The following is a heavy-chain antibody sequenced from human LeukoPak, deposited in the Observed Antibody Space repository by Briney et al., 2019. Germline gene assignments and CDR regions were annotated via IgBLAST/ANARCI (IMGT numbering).Heavy chain of an antibody. CDR3: ARARPGGSICDY. V-gene: IGHV3-64*01. Sequence: GGSLRLSCAASGFTFSSYAMHWVRLAPGKGLEYVSAISSNGGSTYYANSVKGRFTISRDNSKNTLYLQMGSLRAEDMAVYYCARARPGGSICDYWGQGTLVTVSS. D-gene: IGHD2-15*01. J-gene: IGHJ4*02. CDR1: GFTFSSYA. CDR2: ISSNGGST.